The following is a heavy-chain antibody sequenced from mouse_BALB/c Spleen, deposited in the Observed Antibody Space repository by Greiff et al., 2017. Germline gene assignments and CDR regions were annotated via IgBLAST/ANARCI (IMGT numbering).Heavy chain of an antibody. Sequence: VKLMESGAELARPGASVKLSCKASGYTFTDYSINWVKQRTGQGLEWIGEIYPGSGNTYYNEKFKGKATLTADKSSSTAYMQLSSLTSEDSAVYFGARYLLRTSYYAMDYWGQGTSVTVSS. J-gene: IGHJ4*01. D-gene: IGHD1-1*01. CDR3: ARYLLRTSYYAMDY. CDR1: GYTFTDYS. V-gene: IGHV1-77*01. CDR2: IYPGSGNT.